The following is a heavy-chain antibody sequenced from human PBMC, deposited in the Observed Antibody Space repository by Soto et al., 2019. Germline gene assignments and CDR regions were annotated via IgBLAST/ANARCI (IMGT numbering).Heavy chain of an antibody. Sequence: QVQLVQSGAEVKKPGSSVKVSCQASGGTFNNFAFTWVRQAPGQGLEWLGGIMPVFHTTNIAQTFEDRITVTSHDFTTTVYIGITILRYDDTAVYYCASSTIAPFSATLYRYGMDVWRQGTTVTVSS. CDR1: GGTFNNFA. D-gene: IGHD6-25*01. CDR2: IMPVFHTT. J-gene: IGHJ6*02. CDR3: ASSTIAPFSATLYRYGMDV. V-gene: IGHV1-69*01.